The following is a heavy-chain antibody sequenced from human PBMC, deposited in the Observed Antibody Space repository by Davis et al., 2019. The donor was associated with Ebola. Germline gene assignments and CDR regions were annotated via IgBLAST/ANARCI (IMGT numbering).Heavy chain of an antibody. CDR3: ARLRGCSGGSCYSVPYGMDV. Sequence: PSETLSLTCAASGFTFSSYAMHWVRQAPGKGLEYVSAISSNGGSTYYANSVKGRFTISRDNSKNTLYLQMGSLRAEDTAVYYCARLRGCSGGSCYSVPYGMDVWGQGTTVTVSS. D-gene: IGHD2-15*01. CDR2: ISSNGGST. V-gene: IGHV3-64*01. CDR1: GFTFSSYA. J-gene: IGHJ6*02.